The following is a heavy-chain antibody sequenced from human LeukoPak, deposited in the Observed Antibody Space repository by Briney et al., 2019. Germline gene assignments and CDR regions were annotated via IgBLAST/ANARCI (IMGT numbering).Heavy chain of an antibody. CDR1: GFTFGDYA. Sequence: PGGSLRLSCTASGFTFGDYAISWVRQAPGKGLEWVGFIRSKAYGGTTEYAASVKGRFTISRDDSKSIAYLQMNSLKTEDTAVYYCTRSSAAAGYFQHWGQGTLVTVSS. V-gene: IGHV3-49*04. D-gene: IGHD6-13*01. CDR3: TRSSAAAGYFQH. J-gene: IGHJ1*01. CDR2: IRSKAYGGTT.